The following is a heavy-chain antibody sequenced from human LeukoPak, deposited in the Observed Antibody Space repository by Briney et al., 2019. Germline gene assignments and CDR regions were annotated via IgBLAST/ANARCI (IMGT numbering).Heavy chain of an antibody. J-gene: IGHJ4*02. Sequence: GRSLRLSCAASGFTFSSSGMHWVRQAPGKGLEWVAVIWYDGSNKYYADSVKGRFTISRDNSKNTLYLQMNSLRAEDTAVYYCARDIAAAGTMLNYWGQGTLVTASS. CDR1: GFTFSSSG. CDR3: ARDIAAAGTMLNY. CDR2: IWYDGSNK. D-gene: IGHD6-13*01. V-gene: IGHV3-33*01.